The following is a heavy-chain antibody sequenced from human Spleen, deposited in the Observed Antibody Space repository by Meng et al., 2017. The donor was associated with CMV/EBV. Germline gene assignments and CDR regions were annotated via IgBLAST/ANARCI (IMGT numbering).Heavy chain of an antibody. J-gene: IGHJ4*02. CDR2: INPSAGST. V-gene: IGHV1-46*01. D-gene: IGHD6-13*01. Sequence: ASVKVSCKASGYTFTSYYLHWVRQAPGQGLEWMGMINPSAGSTGYAQNFQGRVTMTRDTSTSTVYMEVSSLRSDDTAVFYCARERRATGNTWFLDYWGQGTLVTVSS. CDR1: GYTFTSYY. CDR3: ARERRATGNTWFLDY.